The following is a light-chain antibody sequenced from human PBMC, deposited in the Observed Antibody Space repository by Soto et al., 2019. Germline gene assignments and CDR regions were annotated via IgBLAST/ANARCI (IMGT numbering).Light chain of an antibody. Sequence: EVVMTQSPGTLSVSPGERATLSCRASQNIRSNLAWYQQKPGQAPRLLIFDASKRATGIPARFSGGGSGTELTLTISSLQSEDFAVYYCQQGSAWPLTFXGGTKVDIK. CDR3: QQGSAWPLT. CDR2: DAS. J-gene: IGKJ4*01. CDR1: QNIRSN. V-gene: IGKV3-15*01.